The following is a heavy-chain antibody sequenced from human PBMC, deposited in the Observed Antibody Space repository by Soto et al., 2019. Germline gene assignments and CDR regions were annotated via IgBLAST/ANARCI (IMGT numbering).Heavy chain of an antibody. CDR1: GFTFSSYA. D-gene: IGHD2-2*01. CDR2: ISGSGGST. Sequence: EVQLLESGGGLVQPGGSLRLSCAASGFTFSSYAMSWVRQAPGKGLEWVSGISGSGGSTYYADSVKGRFTISRDNSTNKLYLKMNRLSAEDTAVYYCAKGGFCSSTNCYYYNCMDVWGQGTTVTVSS. V-gene: IGHV3-23*01. CDR3: AKGGFCSSTNCYYYNCMDV. J-gene: IGHJ6*02.